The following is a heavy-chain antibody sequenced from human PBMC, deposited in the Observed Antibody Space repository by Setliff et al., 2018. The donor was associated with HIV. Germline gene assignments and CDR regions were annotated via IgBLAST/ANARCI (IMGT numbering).Heavy chain of an antibody. J-gene: IGHJ5*01. CDR2: INPSGGEP. D-gene: IGHD3-10*01. CDR3: ARRGVPQQIDLDS. V-gene: IGHV1-46*01. Sequence: ASVKVSCKASGHSFTTYFLHWVRQAPGQGLEWMGMINPSGGEPSYAQRFQGRVTMTRDTSTSTVFMDLSSLSFEDTAVYYCARRGVPQQIDLDSWGHGTLGTVPQ. CDR1: GHSFTTYF.